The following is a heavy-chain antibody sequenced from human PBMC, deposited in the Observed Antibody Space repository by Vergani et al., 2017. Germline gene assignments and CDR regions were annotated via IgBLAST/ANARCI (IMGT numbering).Heavy chain of an antibody. Sequence: QVQLQQWGGGLLKPSETLSLTCVVNGGSFTSYHWTWIRQSPGEGLEWVGDIDHTGRPDYNPSLMSRLTMSVEKSRNQFSLTLNSVTATETAIYFCARVNTETNGHLYYYYYMDVWGQGTAVTVS. CDR3: ARVNTETNGHLYYYYYMDV. CDR2: IDHTGRP. CDR1: GGSFTSYH. D-gene: IGHD4-11*01. V-gene: IGHV4-34*01. J-gene: IGHJ6*03.